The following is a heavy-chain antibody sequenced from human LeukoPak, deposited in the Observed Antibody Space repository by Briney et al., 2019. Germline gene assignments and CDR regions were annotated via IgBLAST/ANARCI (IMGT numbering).Heavy chain of an antibody. D-gene: IGHD1-26*01. J-gene: IGHJ3*01. CDR3: GMSGDRVPLQDDVFDV. CDR2: IYPGDSGP. V-gene: IGHV5-51*01. Sequence: GESLKISCKVSGYSFTSYCIGWVRQMPGKGLEWMGIIYPGDSGPTYSPSFQGQVTTSVDKSINTAYLQWSSLQASDTAMYCCGMSGDRVPLQDDVFDVWGQGTMVTVST. CDR1: GYSFTSYC.